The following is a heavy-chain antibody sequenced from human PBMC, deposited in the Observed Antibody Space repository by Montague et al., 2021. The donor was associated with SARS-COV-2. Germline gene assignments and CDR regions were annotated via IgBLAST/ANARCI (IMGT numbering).Heavy chain of an antibody. D-gene: IGHD5-12*01. CDR3: ARPSSGYGYYFDY. CDR1: GFTFSSCA. CDR2: ISYDGSNK. V-gene: IGHV3-30-3*01. Sequence: SLRLSCAASGFTFSSCAMHWVRQAPGKGLEWVAVISYDGSNKYYADSVKGRFTISRDNSKNTLYLQMNSLRAEETAVYYCARPSSGYGYYFDYWGKGTLVTVSS. J-gene: IGHJ4*02.